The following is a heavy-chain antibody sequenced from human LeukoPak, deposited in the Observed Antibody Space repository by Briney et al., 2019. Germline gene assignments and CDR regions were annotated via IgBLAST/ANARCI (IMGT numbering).Heavy chain of an antibody. CDR1: GFTVSSNY. J-gene: IGHJ4*02. CDR2: IKQDGSER. V-gene: IGHV3-7*01. CDR3: ALKTGDY. Sequence: PGGSLRLSCAASGFTVSSNYMSWVRQAPGKGLEWVANIKQDGSERHYVDSVKGRFTISRDNAKNSLFLQMNNLRAEDTAVYYCALKTGDYWGQGTLVTVSS.